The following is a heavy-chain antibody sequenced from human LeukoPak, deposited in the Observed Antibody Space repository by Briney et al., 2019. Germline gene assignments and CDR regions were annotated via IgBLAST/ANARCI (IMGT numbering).Heavy chain of an antibody. V-gene: IGHV3-21*01. CDR2: ISTSSSYI. D-gene: IGHD6-13*01. CDR1: GFIFSSYS. CDR3: ARASSSWYYFDY. J-gene: IGHJ4*02. Sequence: PGGSLRLSCAASGFIFSSYSMNWVRQAPGKGLEWVSFISTSSSYIYYADSVKGRFTISRDNAKNSLYLQMNSLRAEDTAVYYCARASSSWYYFDYWGQGTLVTVSS.